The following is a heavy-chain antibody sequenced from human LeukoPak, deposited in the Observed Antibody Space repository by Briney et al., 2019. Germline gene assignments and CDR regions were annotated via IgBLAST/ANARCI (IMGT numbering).Heavy chain of an antibody. CDR3: AKDPYFDY. J-gene: IGHJ4*02. CDR1: GFTFSSYG. Sequence: GGSLRLSCAASGFTFSSYGMHWVRQAPDKGLEWVAVISYDGSNKYYADSVRGRFTISRDNSKNTLYLQMNSLRAEDTAVYYCAKDPYFDYWGQGTLVTVSS. CDR2: ISYDGSNK. V-gene: IGHV3-30*18.